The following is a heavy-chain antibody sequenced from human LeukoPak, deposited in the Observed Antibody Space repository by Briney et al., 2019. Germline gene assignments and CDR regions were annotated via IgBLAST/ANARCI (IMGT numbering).Heavy chain of an antibody. CDR1: GGSIRSNDW. CDR2: IHHSGST. V-gene: IGHV4-4*02. Sequence: SERLLLTCVFFGGSIRSNDWWSWVRQPPGEGLEWIGGIHHSGSTNYNPSLKSRVVISVDKSKNQFSLKLSSVTAADMAVYYCARWGSATWYYYGMDVWGQGTTVTVSS. D-gene: IGHD3-16*01. CDR3: ARWGSATWYYYGMDV. J-gene: IGHJ6*02.